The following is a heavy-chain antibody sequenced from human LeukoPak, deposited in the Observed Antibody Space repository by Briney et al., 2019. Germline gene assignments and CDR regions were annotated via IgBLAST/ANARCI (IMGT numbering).Heavy chain of an antibody. J-gene: IGHJ4*02. CDR2: ISSSSSYI. CDR3: ARVYQGRTALDY. Sequence: GGSLRLSCAASGFTFSSYSMNWVRQAPGKGLEWVSSISSSSSYIYYADSVKGRFTISRDNAKNSLYLQMNSLRAEDTAVYYCARVYQGRTALDYWGQGTLVTVSS. CDR1: GFTFSSYS. V-gene: IGHV3-21*01. D-gene: IGHD5-18*01.